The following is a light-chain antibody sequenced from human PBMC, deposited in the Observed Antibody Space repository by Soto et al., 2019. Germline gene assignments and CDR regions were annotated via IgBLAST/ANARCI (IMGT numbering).Light chain of an antibody. CDR3: SSYAGSNNVV. CDR1: NSDVGRYNL. Sequence: QSALTQPASVSGSPGQSITISCTGTNSDVGRYNLVSWYQHHPGKAPKLVIYEANKRPSGISERFSVSKSGNTASLTISGLQAEDEGHYYCSSYAGSNNVVFGGGTKLTVL. J-gene: IGLJ2*01. CDR2: EAN. V-gene: IGLV2-14*02.